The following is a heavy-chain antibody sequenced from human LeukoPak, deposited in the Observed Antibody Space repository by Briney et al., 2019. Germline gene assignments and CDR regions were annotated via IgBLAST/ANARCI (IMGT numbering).Heavy chain of an antibody. CDR3: ARDAETYYDFWSGYRGYFDY. J-gene: IGHJ4*02. D-gene: IGHD3-3*01. Sequence: GGSLRLSCAASGFTFSSYGMHWVRQAPGKGLEWVAVIWYDGSNKYNADSVKGRFTISRDNSKNTLYLQMNSLRAEDTAVYYCARDAETYYDFWSGYRGYFDYWGQGTLVTVSS. CDR1: GFTFSSYG. CDR2: IWYDGSNK. V-gene: IGHV3-33*01.